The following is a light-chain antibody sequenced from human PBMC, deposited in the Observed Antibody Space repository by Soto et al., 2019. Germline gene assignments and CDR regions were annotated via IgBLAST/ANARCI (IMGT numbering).Light chain of an antibody. Sequence: DIQMTQSPSTLSAAVGDRLTITCRASQSISSWLAWYQQKPGKAPKLLIYKASSLESGVPSRFSGSGSGTEFTLTISSLQPDDFATYYCQQHGTFGQGTKVDIK. CDR3: QQHGT. V-gene: IGKV1-5*03. CDR2: KAS. CDR1: QSISSW. J-gene: IGKJ1*01.